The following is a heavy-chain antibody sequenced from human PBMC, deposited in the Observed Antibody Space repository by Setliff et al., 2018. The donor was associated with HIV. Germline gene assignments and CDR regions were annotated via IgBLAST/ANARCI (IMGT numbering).Heavy chain of an antibody. CDR2: INSASGGT. Sequence: ASVKVSCKVSGYPLSELSIHWVRQAPGQGLEWMGWINSASGGTNYAQNFQGRVTVTRDTSINTAYMELSRLRSDNTALYYCARTLYSSFSSFDYWGQGTLVTVSS. D-gene: IGHD6-19*01. J-gene: IGHJ4*02. V-gene: IGHV1-2*02. CDR3: ARTLYSSFSSFDY. CDR1: GYPLSELS.